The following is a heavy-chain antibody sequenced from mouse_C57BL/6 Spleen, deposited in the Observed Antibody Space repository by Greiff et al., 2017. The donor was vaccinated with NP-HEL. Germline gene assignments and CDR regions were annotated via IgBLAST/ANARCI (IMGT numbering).Heavy chain of an antibody. CDR1: GFTFSSYA. V-gene: IGHV5-4*01. CDR2: ISDGGSYT. Sequence: EVQLVESGGGLVKPGGSLKLSCAASGFTFSSYAMSWVRQTPEKRLEWVATISDGGSYTYYPDNVKGRFTISRDNAKNNLYLQMSHLKSEDTAMYYCARDIDYFDYWGQGTTLTVSS. CDR3: ARDIDYFDY. J-gene: IGHJ2*01.